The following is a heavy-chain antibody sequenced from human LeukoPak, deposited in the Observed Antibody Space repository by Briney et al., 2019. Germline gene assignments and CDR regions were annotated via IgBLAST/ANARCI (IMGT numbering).Heavy chain of an antibody. CDR1: GGSISSNY. CDR2: IYYSGST. J-gene: IGHJ3*02. Sequence: PSETLSLTCTVSGGSISSNYWSWIRQPPGKGLEWIGYIYYSGSTNYNPSLKSRVTISVDTSKNQFSLKLSSVTAADTAVYYCARDPNTAMVPGAFDIWGQGTMVTVSS. CDR3: ARDPNTAMVPGAFDI. D-gene: IGHD5-18*01. V-gene: IGHV4-59*01.